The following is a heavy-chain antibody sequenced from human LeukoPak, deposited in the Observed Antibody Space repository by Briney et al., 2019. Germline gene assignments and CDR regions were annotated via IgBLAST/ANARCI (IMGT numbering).Heavy chain of an antibody. CDR2: IRYDGSNK. J-gene: IGHJ4*02. CDR3: AKPHFDD. Sequence: GGSLRLSCAASGFSFSSYGMRWVRQAPGKGLEWVAFIRYDGSNKYYADSVKGRFTISRDNSKNTLYLQMNSLRAGDTAVYYCAKPHFDDWGQGTLVTVSS. CDR1: GFSFSSYG. V-gene: IGHV3-30*02.